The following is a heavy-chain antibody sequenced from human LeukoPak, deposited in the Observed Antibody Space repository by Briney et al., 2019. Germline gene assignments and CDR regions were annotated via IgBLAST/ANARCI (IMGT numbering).Heavy chain of an antibody. CDR3: ARVPSPRRSGSYSLDY. CDR2: INAGNGNT. J-gene: IGHJ4*02. V-gene: IGHV1-3*01. Sequence: ASVKVSCKASGYTFTSYAMHWVRQAPGQRLEWMGWINAGNGNTKYSQKFQGRVTITRDTSASTAYMELSSLRSEDTAVYYCARVPSPRRSGSYSLDYWGQGTLVTVSS. D-gene: IGHD3-10*01. CDR1: GYTFTSYA.